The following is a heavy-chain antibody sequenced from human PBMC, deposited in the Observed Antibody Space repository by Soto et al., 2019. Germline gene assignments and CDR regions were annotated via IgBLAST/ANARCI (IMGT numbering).Heavy chain of an antibody. V-gene: IGHV3-15*01. CDR3: TTDRPYYYDSSGPSL. D-gene: IGHD3-22*01. Sequence: PGGSLRLSCAASGFTFSNAWMSWVRRAPGKGLERVGRIKSKTDGGTTDYAAPVKGRFTISRDDSKNTLYLQMNSLKTEDTAVYYCTTDRPYYYDSSGPSLWGQGTLVTVSS. J-gene: IGHJ4*02. CDR1: GFTFSNAW. CDR2: IKSKTDGGTT.